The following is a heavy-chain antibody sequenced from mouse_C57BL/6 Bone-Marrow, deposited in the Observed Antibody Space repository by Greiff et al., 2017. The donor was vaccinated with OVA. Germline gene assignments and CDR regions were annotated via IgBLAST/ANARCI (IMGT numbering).Heavy chain of an antibody. V-gene: IGHV1-15*01. CDR2: IDPETGGT. CDR1: GYTFTDYE. J-gene: IGHJ3*01. D-gene: IGHD1-1*01. CDR3: TRIYYYGGFAY. Sequence: QVQLKESGAELVRPGASVTLSCKASGYTFTDYEMHWVKQTPVHGLEWIGAIDPETGGTAYNQKFKGKAILTADKSSSTAYMELRSLTSEDSAVYYCTRIYYYGGFAYWGQGTLVTVAA.